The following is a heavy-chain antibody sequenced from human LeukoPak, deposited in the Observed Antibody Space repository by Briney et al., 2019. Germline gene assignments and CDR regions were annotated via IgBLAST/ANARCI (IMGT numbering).Heavy chain of an antibody. J-gene: IGHJ3*02. V-gene: IGHV4-4*02. Sequence: PSGTMSLTCAVSGGSISSSNWWSWVRQPPGKGLEWIGEIYHSGSTNYNPSLKSRVTISVDKSKNQFSLKLSSVTAADTAVYYCARFWEGFSKKDDAFDIWGQGTMVTVSS. CDR1: GGSISSSNW. CDR3: ARFWEGFSKKDDAFDI. D-gene: IGHD1-26*01. CDR2: IYHSGST.